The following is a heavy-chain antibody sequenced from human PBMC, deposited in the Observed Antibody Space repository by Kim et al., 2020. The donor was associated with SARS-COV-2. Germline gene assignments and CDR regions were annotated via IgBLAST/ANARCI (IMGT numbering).Heavy chain of an antibody. CDR2: ISYDGSNK. CDR3: AKQISLWQWLSNY. J-gene: IGHJ4*02. CDR1: GFTFSSYG. Sequence: GGSLRLSCAASGFTFSSYGMHWVRQAPGKGLEWVAVISYDGSNKYYADSVKGRFTISRDNSKNTLYLQMNSLRAEDTAVYYCAKQISLWQWLSNYWGQGTLVTVSS. D-gene: IGHD6-19*01. V-gene: IGHV3-30*18.